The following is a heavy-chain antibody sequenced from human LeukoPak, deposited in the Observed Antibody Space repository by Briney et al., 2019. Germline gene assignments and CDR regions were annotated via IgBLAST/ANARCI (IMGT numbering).Heavy chain of an antibody. CDR3: ATHDYGDYVDAFDI. V-gene: IGHV4-59*01. D-gene: IGHD4-17*01. Sequence: PSETLSLTCTVSGGSISSYYWSWIRQPPGKGLEWIGYIYYSGSTNYNPSLKSRVTISVDTSKNQFSLKLSSVTAADTAVYYCATHDYGDYVDAFDIWGQGTMVTVSS. CDR2: IYYSGST. CDR1: GGSISSYY. J-gene: IGHJ3*02.